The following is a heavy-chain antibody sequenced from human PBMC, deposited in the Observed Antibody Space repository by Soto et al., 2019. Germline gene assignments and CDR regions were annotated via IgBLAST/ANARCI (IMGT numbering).Heavy chain of an antibody. Sequence: ASVKVSCKASGYTFASYDINWVRQAPGQGLEWVGWMNPNSGDTGYAQKFLGRVTMTRDSSIRTVYMELSSLSSEDTAVYYCARVNYYGSGSYEDFFYYYGMDVWGQGTTVTVSS. V-gene: IGHV1-8*01. J-gene: IGHJ6*02. CDR3: ARVNYYGSGSYEDFFYYYGMDV. CDR2: MNPNSGDT. CDR1: GYTFASYD. D-gene: IGHD3-10*01.